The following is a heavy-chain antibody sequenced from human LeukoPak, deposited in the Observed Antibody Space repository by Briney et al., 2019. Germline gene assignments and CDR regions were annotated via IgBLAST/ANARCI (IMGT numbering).Heavy chain of an antibody. Sequence: ASVKVSCKVSGYTLTELSMHWVRQAPGKGLEWMGGFDPEDGETIYAQTFQGRVTMTEDTSTDTAYMELSSLRSEDTAVYYCATQRISLVGAISPDLWGQGTLVTVSS. CDR1: GYTLTELS. D-gene: IGHD1-26*01. CDR2: FDPEDGET. J-gene: IGHJ5*02. V-gene: IGHV1-24*01. CDR3: ATQRISLVGAISPDL.